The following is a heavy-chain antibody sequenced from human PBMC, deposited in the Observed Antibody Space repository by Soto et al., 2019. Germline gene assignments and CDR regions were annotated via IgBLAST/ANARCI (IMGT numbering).Heavy chain of an antibody. J-gene: IGHJ6*03. V-gene: IGHV4-39*01. CDR3: ARQQYCGSSTCYDSLYYQYMDV. Sequence: QLRLQESGPGLVKPSETLSLTCSVFGDSIRSAHYFWGWVRQPPGKGLEWIGSIYHSGATFYDPSLRIRVTLSFDTTNNQFSLRLSSVTAADTAVYFCARQQYCGSSTCYDSLYYQYMDVWGKGTMVTVSS. D-gene: IGHD2-2*01. CDR1: GDSIRSAHYF. CDR2: IYHSGAT.